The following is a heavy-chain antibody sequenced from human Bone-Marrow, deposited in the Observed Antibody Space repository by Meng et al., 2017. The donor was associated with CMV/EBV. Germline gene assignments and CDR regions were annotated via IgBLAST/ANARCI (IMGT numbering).Heavy chain of an antibody. Sequence: GGSLRLSCAASGFTFTGYYMHWVRQAPGQGLEWMGWINPNSGGTNYAQKFQGRVTMTRDTSISTAYMELSRLRSDDTAVYYCATCPPKQWLGTYYYYYGMDVWGQGTTITVSS. CDR1: GFTFTGYY. D-gene: IGHD6-19*01. CDR3: ATCPPKQWLGTYYYYYGMDV. J-gene: IGHJ6*02. V-gene: IGHV1-2*02. CDR2: INPNSGGT.